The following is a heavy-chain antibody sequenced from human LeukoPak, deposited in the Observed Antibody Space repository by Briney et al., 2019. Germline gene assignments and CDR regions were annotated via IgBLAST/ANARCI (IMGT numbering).Heavy chain of an antibody. J-gene: IGHJ4*02. V-gene: IGHV1-2*02. CDR2: INPNSGGT. D-gene: IGHD3-9*01. CDR3: ARDSIRGDILTGYYY. CDR1: GYTFTGYY. Sequence: GASVKVSCKASGYTFTGYYTHWVRQAPGQGLEWMGWINPNSGGTNYAQKFQGRVTMTRDTSISTAYMELSRLRSDDTAVYYSARDSIRGDILTGYYYWGQGTLVTVSS.